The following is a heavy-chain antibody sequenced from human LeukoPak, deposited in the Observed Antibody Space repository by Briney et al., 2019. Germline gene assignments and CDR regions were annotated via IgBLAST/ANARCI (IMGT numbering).Heavy chain of an antibody. D-gene: IGHD1/OR15-1a*01. CDR1: GGSISSYY. V-gene: IGHV4-59*01. CDR3: ARAEDWYNWNIPHAFDI. J-gene: IGHJ3*02. Sequence: PSETLSLTCTVSGGSISSYYWSWIRQPPGKGLEWIGYIYYSGSTNYNPSLKSRVTISVDTSKNQFSLKLSCVTAADTAVYYCARAEDWYNWNIPHAFDIWGQGTMVTVSS. CDR2: IYYSGST.